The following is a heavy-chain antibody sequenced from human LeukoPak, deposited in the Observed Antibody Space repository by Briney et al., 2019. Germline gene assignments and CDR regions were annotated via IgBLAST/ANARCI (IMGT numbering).Heavy chain of an antibody. J-gene: IGHJ5*02. Sequence: GRSLRLSCAASGFTFSSYGMHWVRQAPGKGLEWVAVISYDGSNKYYADSVKGRFTISRDNSKNTLYLQMNSLRAEDTAVYYCARGASIAARLSWFDPWGQGTLVTVSS. V-gene: IGHV3-30*03. CDR2: ISYDGSNK. CDR3: ARGASIAARLSWFDP. D-gene: IGHD6-6*01. CDR1: GFTFSSYG.